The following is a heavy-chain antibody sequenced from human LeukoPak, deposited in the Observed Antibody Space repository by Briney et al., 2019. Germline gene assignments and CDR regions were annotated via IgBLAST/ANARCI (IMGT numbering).Heavy chain of an antibody. J-gene: IGHJ3*02. CDR3: VAGVVTSGAFDI. Sequence: SETLSLTCTVSGGSISSSSYYWGWIRQPPGKGLEWIGSIYYSGSTYYNPSLKSRVTISVDTSKNQFSLKLSSVTAADTAVYYCVAGVVTSGAFDIWGQGTMVTVSS. CDR1: GGSISSSSYY. CDR2: IYYSGST. V-gene: IGHV4-39*01. D-gene: IGHD3-3*01.